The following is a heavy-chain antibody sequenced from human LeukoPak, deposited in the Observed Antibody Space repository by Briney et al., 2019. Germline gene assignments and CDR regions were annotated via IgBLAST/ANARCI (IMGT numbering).Heavy chain of an antibody. J-gene: IGHJ3*01. V-gene: IGHV6-1*01. D-gene: IGHD5-24*01. CDR3: VRGGQGDGYSADEAFDF. CDR1: GDSVSSNTTA. Sequence: SQTLSLTCAISGDSVSSNTTACDWIRQSPSRGLEWLGRTYYRSKWYNEYAISVKSRITINPDTPKNHFSLQLNSVTAEDTAVYYCVRGGQGDGYSADEAFDFWGQGTVVTVSS. CDR2: TYYRSKWYN.